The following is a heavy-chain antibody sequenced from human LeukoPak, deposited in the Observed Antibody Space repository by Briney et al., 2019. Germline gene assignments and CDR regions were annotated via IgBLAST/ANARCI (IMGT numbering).Heavy chain of an antibody. J-gene: IGHJ3*02. V-gene: IGHV3-33*06. Sequence: GRSLRLSCAASGFTFSSYGMHWVRQAPGKGLEWVAVIWYDGSNKYYADSVKGRFTISRDNSKNTLYLQMNSLRTEDTAVYYCAKGLTPGIQLWPQDAFDIRGQGTMVTVSS. CDR1: GFTFSSYG. CDR2: IWYDGSNK. CDR3: AKGLTPGIQLWPQDAFDI. D-gene: IGHD5-18*01.